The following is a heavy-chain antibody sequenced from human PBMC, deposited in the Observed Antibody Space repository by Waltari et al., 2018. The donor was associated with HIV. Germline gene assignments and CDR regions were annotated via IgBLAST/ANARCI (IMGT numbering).Heavy chain of an antibody. Sequence: QVQLIQSGAEVKKPGASVKVSCKVFGYTLTELSMHWVRQAPGKGLEWMGGLEPEDDETISALKVQGRVTMTEDTSTDSAYMELSSLTSEDTAVYYCATGGGTTSIQLYDLDVWGQGTTVTVSS. CDR3: ATGGGTTSIQLYDLDV. CDR1: GYTLTELS. D-gene: IGHD1-26*01. CDR2: LEPEDDET. J-gene: IGHJ6*02. V-gene: IGHV1-24*01.